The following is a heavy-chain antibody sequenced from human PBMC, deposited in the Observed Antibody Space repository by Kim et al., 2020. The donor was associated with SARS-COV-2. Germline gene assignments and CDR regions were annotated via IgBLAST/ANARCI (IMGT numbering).Heavy chain of an antibody. J-gene: IGHJ4*02. CDR2: ISSSSSTI. V-gene: IGHV3-48*02. CDR3: ARDLSGSCYEPQGWIDF. D-gene: IGHD1-26*01. CDR1: GFTFSSYS. Sequence: GGSLRLSCAASGFTFSSYSMNWVRQAPGKGLEWVSYISSSSSTIYYADSVKGRFTISRDNAKNSLYLQMNSLRDEDTAVYYCARDLSGSCYEPQGWIDFWGQGTLVTVSS.